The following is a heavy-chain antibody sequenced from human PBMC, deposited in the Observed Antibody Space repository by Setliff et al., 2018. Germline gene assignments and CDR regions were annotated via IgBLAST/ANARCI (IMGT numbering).Heavy chain of an antibody. D-gene: IGHD1-1*01. J-gene: IGHJ5*02. V-gene: IGHV1-2*04. CDR2: INPNSGGT. Sequence: ASVKVSCKASGYTFTGYYMHWVRQAPGQGLEWMGWINPNSGGTNYAQKFQGWVTMTRDTSISTAYMELSRLRSYDTAVYYCARVYNPLYHNWFDPWGQGTLVTVSS. CDR3: ARVYNPLYHNWFDP. CDR1: GYTFTGYY.